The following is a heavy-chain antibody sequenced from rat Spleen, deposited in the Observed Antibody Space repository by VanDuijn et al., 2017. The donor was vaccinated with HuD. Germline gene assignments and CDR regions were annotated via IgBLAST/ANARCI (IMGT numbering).Heavy chain of an antibody. D-gene: IGHD1-11*01. CDR2: IGYEGGKT. J-gene: IGHJ2*01. CDR3: ARHEDYGGYSRDYFDY. V-gene: IGHV5-22*01. Sequence: EVQLVESGGGLVQPGRSLKLSCVASGFTFNNYWMYWVRQAPKKGLEWVPSIGYEGGKTYYGDSVKGRFNISRDNAKRTLYRQMNSLRSEDTATYYCARHEDYGGYSRDYFDYWGQGVMVTVSS. CDR1: GFTFNNYW.